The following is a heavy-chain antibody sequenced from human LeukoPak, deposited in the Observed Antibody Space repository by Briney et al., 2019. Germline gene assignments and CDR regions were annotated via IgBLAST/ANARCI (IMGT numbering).Heavy chain of an antibody. CDR2: ISGSGGST. Sequence: GGSLRLSCAASGFTFSSYAMSWVRQAPGKGLEWVSAISGSGGSTYYADSVKGRFTISRDNSKNTAYLQMNSLRAEDTAVYYCAKHFYYDISGYTHYWGQGTLVTVSS. CDR3: AKHFYYDISGYTHY. V-gene: IGHV3-23*01. D-gene: IGHD3-22*01. CDR1: GFTFSSYA. J-gene: IGHJ4*02.